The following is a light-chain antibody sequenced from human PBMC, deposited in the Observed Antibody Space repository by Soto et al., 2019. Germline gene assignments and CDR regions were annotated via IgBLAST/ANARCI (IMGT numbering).Light chain of an antibody. CDR2: AAS. J-gene: IGKJ1*01. Sequence: DIQMTQSPSSLSASVGDRVTITCRASQSISSYLNWYQQKPGKAPKLLIYAASSLQSGVPSRFSGSGSATDFTLPISSLQPEDFATYYCQQSYSTPWTFGQGTKMEIK. CDR3: QQSYSTPWT. V-gene: IGKV1-39*01. CDR1: QSISSY.